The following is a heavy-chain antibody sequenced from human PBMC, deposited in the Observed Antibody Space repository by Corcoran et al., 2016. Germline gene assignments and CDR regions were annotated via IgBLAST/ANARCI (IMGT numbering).Heavy chain of an antibody. CDR1: GFTVSSNY. D-gene: IGHD3-9*01. CDR2: IYSGGST. J-gene: IGHJ4*02. Sequence: EVQLVESGGGLIQPGGSLRLSCAASGFTVSSNYMSWVRQAPGKGLEWVSVIYSGGSTYYADSVKGRFTISRDNSKNTLYLQMNSLRAEDTAVYYCARGNFDILTGYRVPFDYWGQGTLVTVSS. CDR3: ARGNFDILTGYRVPFDY. V-gene: IGHV3-53*01.